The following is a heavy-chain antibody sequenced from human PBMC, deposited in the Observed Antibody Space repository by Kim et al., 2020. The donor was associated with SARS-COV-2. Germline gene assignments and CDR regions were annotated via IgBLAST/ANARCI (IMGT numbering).Heavy chain of an antibody. V-gene: IGHV3-9*01. Sequence: GGSLRLSCAASGFTFDDYAMHWVRQAPGKGLEWVSGISWNSGSIGYADSVKGRFTIYRDNAKNSLYLQMNSLRAEDTALYYCAKDIGYGSGLPDYWAREPWSPSPQ. J-gene: IGHJ4*02. CDR2: ISWNSGSI. D-gene: IGHD3-10*01. CDR3: AKDIGYGSGLPDY. CDR1: GFTFDDYA.